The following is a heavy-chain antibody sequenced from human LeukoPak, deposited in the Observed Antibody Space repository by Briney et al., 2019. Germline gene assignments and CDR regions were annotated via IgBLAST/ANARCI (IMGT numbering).Heavy chain of an antibody. CDR2: IIPILGIA. CDR3: ARDWGTITMIVVGGTAFDI. CDR1: GGTFSSYA. V-gene: IGHV1-69*04. J-gene: IGHJ3*02. D-gene: IGHD3-22*01. Sequence: SVKVSCKASGGTFSSYAISWVRQAPGQGLEWMGRIIPILGIANYAQKFQGRVTITADKSTSTAYMELSSLRSEDTAVYYCARDWGTITMIVVGGTAFDIWGQGTMVTVSS.